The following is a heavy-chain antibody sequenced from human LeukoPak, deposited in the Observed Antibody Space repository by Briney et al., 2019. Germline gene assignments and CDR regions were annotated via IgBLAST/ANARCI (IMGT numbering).Heavy chain of an antibody. CDR3: TRGRGYSYFYYMDV. D-gene: IGHD5-18*01. J-gene: IGHJ6*03. V-gene: IGHV3-49*04. Sequence: GGSLRLSCAASGFTVSSNYMSWVRQAPGKGLEWVGFIRSKTYGGTTEYAASVKGRFTISRDDSKSIAYLQMNSLKTEDTAVYYCTRGRGYSYFYYMDVWGKGTTVTISS. CDR1: GFTVSSNY. CDR2: IRSKTYGGTT.